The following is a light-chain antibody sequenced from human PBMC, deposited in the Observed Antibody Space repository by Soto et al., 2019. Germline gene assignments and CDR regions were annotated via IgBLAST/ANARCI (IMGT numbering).Light chain of an antibody. Sequence: RQSPATLSVSPGERATLSCRASRSVSSYLAWYQQKPGQAPRLLIYDASNRATGIAARFSGSGAGTTFTLTISSLEPEDFAVYYCQQYGSSGTFGQGTKVDIK. CDR1: RSVSSY. J-gene: IGKJ1*01. CDR3: QQYGSSGT. CDR2: DAS. V-gene: IGKV3-11*01.